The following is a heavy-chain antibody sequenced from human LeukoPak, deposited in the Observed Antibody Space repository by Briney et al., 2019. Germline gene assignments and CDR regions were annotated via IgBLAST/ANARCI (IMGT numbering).Heavy chain of an antibody. V-gene: IGHV1-69*13. D-gene: IGHD3-9*01. Sequence: SVKVSCKASGGTFSSYAISWVRQAPGQGLEWMGGIIPIFGTANYAQKFQGRVTITADESTSTAYMELSSLRSEDTAVYYCARAPPYYDILTGYHDAFDIWGQGTMVTASS. CDR2: IIPIFGTA. J-gene: IGHJ3*02. CDR1: GGTFSSYA. CDR3: ARAPPYYDILTGYHDAFDI.